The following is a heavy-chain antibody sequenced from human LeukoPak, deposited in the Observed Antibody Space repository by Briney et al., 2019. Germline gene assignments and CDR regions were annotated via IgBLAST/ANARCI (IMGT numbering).Heavy chain of an antibody. J-gene: IGHJ4*02. V-gene: IGHV4-31*03. CDR3: ARGSAIQGGY. CDR1: GGSVSSADYY. CDR2: IYYSGST. Sequence: SETLSLTCTVSGGSVSSADYYWSWIRQHPGKGLEWIGYIYYSGSTYYNPSLKSRVTISVDTSKNQFSLKLSSVTAADTAVYYCARGSAIQGGYWGQGTLVTVSS. D-gene: IGHD2-21*01.